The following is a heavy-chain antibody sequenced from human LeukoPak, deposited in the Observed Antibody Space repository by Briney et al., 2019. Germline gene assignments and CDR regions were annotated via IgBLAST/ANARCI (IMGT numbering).Heavy chain of an antibody. CDR1: GFTFSNYA. CDR3: LHYDSSGY. J-gene: IGHJ4*02. CDR2: IKSKTDGGTT. V-gene: IGHV3-15*01. Sequence: GGSLRLSCVASGFTFSNYAMSWVRQAPGKGLEWVGRIKSKTDGGTTDYAAPVKGRFTISRDDSKNTLYLQMNSLKTEDTAVYYCLHYDSSGYWGQGTLVTVSS. D-gene: IGHD3-22*01.